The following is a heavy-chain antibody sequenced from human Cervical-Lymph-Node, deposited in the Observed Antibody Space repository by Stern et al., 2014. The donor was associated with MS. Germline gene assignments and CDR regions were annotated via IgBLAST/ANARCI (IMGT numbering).Heavy chain of an antibody. D-gene: IGHD6-13*01. CDR2: IYHSGST. CDR3: ARSYSSSPNWFDP. J-gene: IGHJ5*02. Sequence: VQLEESGSGLVKPSQTLSLTCAVSGGSISSGGYSWSWIRQPPGKGLERIGYIYHSGSTYYNPSLKSRVTISVDRSKTQFSLKLSSVTAADTAVYYCARSYSSSPNWFDPWGQGTLVTVSS. V-gene: IGHV4-30-2*01. CDR1: GGSISSGGYS.